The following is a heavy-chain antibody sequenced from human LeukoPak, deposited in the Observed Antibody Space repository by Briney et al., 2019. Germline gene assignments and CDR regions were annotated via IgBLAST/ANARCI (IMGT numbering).Heavy chain of an antibody. CDR1: GYSISSGYY. V-gene: IGHV4-38-2*01. CDR3: ARHWQWLRSFAGPFDI. CDR2: IYHSGSI. D-gene: IGHD5-12*01. J-gene: IGHJ3*02. Sequence: SXTLSLTCAVSGYSISSGYYWGWIRPPPGKGLEWIGIIYHSGSIYYNQSLKRRVTISVDTSKNQFSLKLSSVTAADTAVYYCARHWQWLRSFAGPFDIWGQGTMVTVSS.